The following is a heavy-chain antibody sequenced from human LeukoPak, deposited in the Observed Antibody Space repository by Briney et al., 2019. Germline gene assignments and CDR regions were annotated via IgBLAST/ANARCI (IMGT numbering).Heavy chain of an antibody. D-gene: IGHD3-22*01. Sequence: GGSLRLSCAASGFTFSSYGMSWVRQAPGKGLEWVSAISGSGAKTYYADFVKGRFTISRDNSKNTLYLQMNSLRAEDTAVYYCAREYYDSSGYYKYFFDYWGQGTLVTVSS. J-gene: IGHJ4*02. CDR3: AREYYDSSGYYKYFFDY. CDR2: ISGSGAKT. V-gene: IGHV3-23*01. CDR1: GFTFSSYG.